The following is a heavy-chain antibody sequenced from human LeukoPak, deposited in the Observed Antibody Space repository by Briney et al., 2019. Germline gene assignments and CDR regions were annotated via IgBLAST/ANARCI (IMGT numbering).Heavy chain of an antibody. D-gene: IGHD6-13*01. CDR3: AKDGYSSSKIRRYYYYYYYMDV. Sequence: GGSLRLSCAASGFTFDDYAMHWVRQAPGKGLEWVSGISWNSGSIGYADSVKGRFTITRDNAKNSLYLQMNSLRAEDTALYYCAKDGYSSSKIRRYYYYYYYMDVWGKGTTVTVSS. CDR2: ISWNSGSI. J-gene: IGHJ6*03. V-gene: IGHV3-9*01. CDR1: GFTFDDYA.